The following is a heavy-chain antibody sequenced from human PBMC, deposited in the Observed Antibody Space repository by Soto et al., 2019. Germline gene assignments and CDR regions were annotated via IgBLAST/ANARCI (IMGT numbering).Heavy chain of an antibody. V-gene: IGHV3-7*05. J-gene: IGHJ6*02. CDR2: IKQDGSEK. CDR1: EFTYSGDC. Sequence: PGGSLRQSFAAAEFTYSGDCLSWVRQAPGKGLEWVANIKQDGSEKYYVDSVKGRFTISRDNAKNSLYLQMNSLRAEDTAVYYCARGRYQLLWANYYCMDVCGQGTTVTVSS. CDR3: ARGRYQLLWANYYCMDV. D-gene: IGHD2-2*01.